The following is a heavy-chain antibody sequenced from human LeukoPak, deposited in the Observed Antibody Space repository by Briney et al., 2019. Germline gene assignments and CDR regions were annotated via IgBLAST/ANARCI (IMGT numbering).Heavy chain of an antibody. CDR1: GYSISSGYY. CDR3: PQQSLRSPDY. CDR2: IYHSGST. D-gene: IGHD3-16*01. Sequence: KPSETLSLTCAASGYSISSGYYWGWIRQPPGKGLEWIGSIYHSGSTYYNPSLKSRVTISVDTSKNQFSLKLSSVTAADTAVYYCPQQSLRSPDYWGQGTLVTVSS. J-gene: IGHJ4*02. V-gene: IGHV4-38-2*01.